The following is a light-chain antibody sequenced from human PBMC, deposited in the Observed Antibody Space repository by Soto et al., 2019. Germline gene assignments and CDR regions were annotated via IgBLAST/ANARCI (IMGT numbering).Light chain of an antibody. Sequence: QSVLTQPASVSGSPGQSITISCTGSSSDVGGYNYVSWYQQHPGKAPKLMIYDVRNRPSGVSNRFSGSKSGNTASLTISGLQAEDEDDYFCSSYSSTNSVVFGGGTKVTVL. V-gene: IGLV2-14*01. CDR3: SSYSSTNSVV. CDR2: DVR. J-gene: IGLJ2*01. CDR1: SSDVGGYNY.